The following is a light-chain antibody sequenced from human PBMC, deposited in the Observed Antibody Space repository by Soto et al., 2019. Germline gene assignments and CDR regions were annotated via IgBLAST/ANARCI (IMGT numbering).Light chain of an antibody. V-gene: IGKV3-20*01. J-gene: IGKJ1*01. CDR1: HIVSISY. CDR3: QQYGSSPQT. CDR2: GAS. Sequence: THSPGSLSLSPGERATLSGRASHIVSISYLAWYQQKPGPAPRLLMSGASSRATGIPDRFSGSGSGTDFTLTISRLEHEDFAVYYCQQYGSSPQTFGQGTKVDIK.